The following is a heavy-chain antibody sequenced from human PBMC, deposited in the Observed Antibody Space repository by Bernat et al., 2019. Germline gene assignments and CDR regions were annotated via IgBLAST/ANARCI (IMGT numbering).Heavy chain of an antibody. V-gene: IGHV3-66*01. CDR2: IYPGGST. CDR3: ARGRGYGGTRRRHFDL. J-gene: IGHJ4*02. D-gene: IGHD5-12*01. Sequence: EVQLVESGGGLVQPGGSLRLSCAVSGFTISSHYMNWVRQAPGKGLEWVSVIYPGGSTYYADSVKGRFTVSRDNSKNTVSLQMNSLKAEDTAVYFCARGRGYGGTRRRHFDLWGQGTLVTVSS. CDR1: GFTISSHY.